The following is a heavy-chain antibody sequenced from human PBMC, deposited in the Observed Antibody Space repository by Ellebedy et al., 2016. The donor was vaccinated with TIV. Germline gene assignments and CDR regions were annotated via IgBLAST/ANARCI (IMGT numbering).Heavy chain of an antibody. D-gene: IGHD4-23*01. CDR3: ARLRHYGGDSVWFFDL. Sequence: MPSETLSLTCTVSGASINSYWNWIRQPPGRGLEYIGYVYYSGKTNYSPSLKDRVTISLDTSKSQFSLNLNSVTAADTAVYYCARLRHYGGDSVWFFDLWGRGTLVTVSS. CDR2: VYYSGKT. CDR1: GASINSY. J-gene: IGHJ2*01. V-gene: IGHV4-59*01.